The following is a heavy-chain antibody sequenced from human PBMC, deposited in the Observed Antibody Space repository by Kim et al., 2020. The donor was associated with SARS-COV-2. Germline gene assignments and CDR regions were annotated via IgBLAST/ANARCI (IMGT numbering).Heavy chain of an antibody. V-gene: IGHV1-46*01. CDR3: ARDFNLWFGEFPYY. Sequence: YAQKFQGRVTMTRDTSTSTVYMELSSLRSEDTAVYYCARDFNLWFGEFPYYWGQGTLVTVSS. D-gene: IGHD3-10*01. J-gene: IGHJ4*02.